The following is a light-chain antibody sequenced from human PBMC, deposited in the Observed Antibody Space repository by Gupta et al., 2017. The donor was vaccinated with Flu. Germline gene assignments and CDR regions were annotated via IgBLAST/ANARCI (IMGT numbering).Light chain of an antibody. CDR2: LGS. V-gene: IGKV2-28*01. Sequence: EIVMTQSPISLPVSPGEPASISCRSSQSLLHSNGYNYLDWYLQKPGQSPQLLIYLGSHRASGVPVRFSGNGSGTDFTLKISRVEAEDVGVYYCMQALQTPLTFGGGTKVEIK. J-gene: IGKJ4*01. CDR3: MQALQTPLT. CDR1: QSLLHSNGYNY.